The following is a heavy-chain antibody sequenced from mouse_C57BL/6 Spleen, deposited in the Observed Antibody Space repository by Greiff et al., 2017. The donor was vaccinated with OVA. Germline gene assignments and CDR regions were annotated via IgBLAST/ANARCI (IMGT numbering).Heavy chain of an antibody. D-gene: IGHD6-1*01. Sequence: EVKLVESGGGLVKPGGSLKLSCAASGFTFSSYAMSWVRQTPEKRLEWVATISDGGSYTYYPDNVKGRFTISRDNAKNNLYLQMSHLKSEDTAMYYCAGVPLQGFAYWGQGTLVTVSA. CDR1: GFTFSSYA. J-gene: IGHJ3*01. V-gene: IGHV5-4*03. CDR3: AGVPLQGFAY. CDR2: ISDGGSYT.